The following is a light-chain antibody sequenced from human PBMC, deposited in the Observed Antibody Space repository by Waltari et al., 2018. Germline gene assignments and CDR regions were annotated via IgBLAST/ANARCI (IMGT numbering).Light chain of an antibody. CDR1: QTVLYSANNKNY. V-gene: IGKV4-1*01. J-gene: IGKJ4*01. CDR2: WAS. Sequence: DIVMTQSPDSLAVSLGERATINCKSSQTVLYSANNKNYLTWYPHKPGQPPKLLISWASIRESGVPDRVTGSGSGTDFTLTISSLQAEDVAVYYCQQRNNWPLTFGGGTKVEI. CDR3: QQRNNWPLT.